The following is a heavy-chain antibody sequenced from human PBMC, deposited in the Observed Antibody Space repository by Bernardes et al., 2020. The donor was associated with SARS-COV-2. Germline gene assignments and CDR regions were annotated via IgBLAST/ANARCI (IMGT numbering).Heavy chain of an antibody. CDR1: GGSISDYP. Sequence: SETLSLTCTVSGGSISDYPWNWVRQPPGKGLEWIGYIYFSGSTNYNPSFGSRVSMSADTSKNQFSLNLKSVTAADTAVYYCARGQWLVQYFDYWGQGALVTGSS. V-gene: IGHV4-59*01. CDR2: IYFSGST. D-gene: IGHD6-19*01. CDR3: ARGQWLVQYFDY. J-gene: IGHJ4*02.